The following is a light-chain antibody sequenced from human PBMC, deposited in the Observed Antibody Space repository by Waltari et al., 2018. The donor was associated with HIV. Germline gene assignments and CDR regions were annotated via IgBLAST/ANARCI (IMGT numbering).Light chain of an antibody. CDR2: DAS. Sequence: DIQMTQSPSSLSASVGDRVTITCQASQDIRKFLNWYQQKPGKAPKLLIYDASILDAGVSSRFSGSGSGTDFTSTIGSLQADDIATYYCQQFGSLPVTFGGGTKVEI. J-gene: IGKJ4*01. CDR1: QDIRKF. CDR3: QQFGSLPVT. V-gene: IGKV1-33*01.